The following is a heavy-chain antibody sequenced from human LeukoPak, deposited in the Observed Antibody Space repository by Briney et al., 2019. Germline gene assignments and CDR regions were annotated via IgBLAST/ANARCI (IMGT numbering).Heavy chain of an antibody. CDR2: INHSGST. J-gene: IGHJ5*02. V-gene: IGHV4-34*01. Sequence: SETLSLTCAVYGGSFSGYYWSWIRQPPGKGLEWIGEINHSGSTNDNPSLKTRVTISVDTSKNQFSLKLSSVTAADTAVYSCASGRDPPLMTTPPRGSTRFDPWGQGTLVTVSS. CDR1: GGSFSGYY. D-gene: IGHD3-16*01. CDR3: ASGRDPPLMTTPPRGSTRFDP.